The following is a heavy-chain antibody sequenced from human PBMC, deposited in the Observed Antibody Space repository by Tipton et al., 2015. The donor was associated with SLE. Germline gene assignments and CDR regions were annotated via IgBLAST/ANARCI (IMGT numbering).Heavy chain of an antibody. J-gene: IGHJ4*02. V-gene: IGHV4-61*01. CDR2: IYYSGST. CDR1: GGSVSSGSYY. D-gene: IGHD2-2*01. CDR3: ARAGRDIVVVPAAMADY. Sequence: TLSLICTVSGGSVSSGSYYWSWIRRPPGKGLEWIGYIYYSGSTNYNPSLKSRVTISVDTSKNQFSLKLSSVTAADTAVYYCARAGRDIVVVPAAMADYWGQGTLVTVSS.